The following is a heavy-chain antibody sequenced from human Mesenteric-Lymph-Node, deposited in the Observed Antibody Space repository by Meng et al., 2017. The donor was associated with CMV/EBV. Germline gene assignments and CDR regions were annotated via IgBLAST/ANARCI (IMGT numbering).Heavy chain of an antibody. CDR1: GGSVSTSCY. V-gene: IGHV4-39*01. J-gene: IGHJ4*02. D-gene: IGHD6-6*01. CDR3: ARQEYSSTFDY. Sequence: GSLRLSCTVSGGSVSTSCYWGWIRQPPGKGLEWIGSIYYSGSTYYNPSLKSRVTISVDTSKNQFSLKLSSVTAADTAVYYCARQEYSSTFDYWGQGTLVTVSS. CDR2: IYYSGST.